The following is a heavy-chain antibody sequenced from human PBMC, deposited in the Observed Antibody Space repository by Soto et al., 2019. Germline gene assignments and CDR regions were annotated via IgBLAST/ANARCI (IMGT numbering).Heavy chain of an antibody. CDR1: GGTFSSYT. CDR3: ARDHVAAANEGAFDI. J-gene: IGHJ3*02. Sequence: SVKVSCKASGGTFSSYTISWVRQAPGQGLEWMGRIIPILGIANYAQKFQGRVTITADKSTSTAYMELSSLRSEDTAVYYCARDHVAAANEGAFDIWGQGTMVTVSS. D-gene: IGHD6-13*01. CDR2: IIPILGIA. V-gene: IGHV1-69*04.